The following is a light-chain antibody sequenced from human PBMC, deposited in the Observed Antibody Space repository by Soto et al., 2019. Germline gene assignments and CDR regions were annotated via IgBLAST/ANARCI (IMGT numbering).Light chain of an antibody. CDR1: SSDIGGYNY. J-gene: IGLJ1*01. V-gene: IGLV2-14*01. Sequence: QSVLTQPASVSGSPGQSITISCTGTSSDIGGYNYVSWYQQHPGKAPQLMIYEVSYRPSGVSKRFSGSKSGNTASLTISGLQAEDEADYYCAAWDDSLNGRYVFGTGTKVTVL. CDR2: EVS. CDR3: AAWDDSLNGRYV.